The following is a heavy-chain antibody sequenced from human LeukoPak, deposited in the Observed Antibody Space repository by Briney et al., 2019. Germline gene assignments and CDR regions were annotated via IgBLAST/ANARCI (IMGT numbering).Heavy chain of an antibody. CDR2: IYPGDSDT. Sequence: GESLKISCKGSGYSFTSYWIAWVRQMPGKGLEWMGIIYPGDSDTRYSPSFQGQVTISADKSNNTAYLQWSSLTASDTAVYYCAKREGYGSGSSYYFDYWGQGTLVTVSS. J-gene: IGHJ4*02. CDR3: AKREGYGSGSSYYFDY. CDR1: GYSFTSYW. V-gene: IGHV5-51*01. D-gene: IGHD3-10*01.